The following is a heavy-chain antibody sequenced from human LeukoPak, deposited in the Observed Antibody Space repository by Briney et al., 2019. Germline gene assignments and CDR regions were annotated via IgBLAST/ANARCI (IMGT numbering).Heavy chain of an antibody. CDR2: IYHSGST. Sequence: SQTLSLTCTGSGYSISSGYYWGWVRQPPGKELEWIGSIYHSGSTYYNPSLKSRVTISVDTSKNQFSLELSSVTAADTAVYYCARINRQQLVLDYWGQGTLVTVSS. CDR1: GYSISSGYY. CDR3: ARINRQQLVLDY. V-gene: IGHV4-38-2*02. D-gene: IGHD6-13*01. J-gene: IGHJ4*02.